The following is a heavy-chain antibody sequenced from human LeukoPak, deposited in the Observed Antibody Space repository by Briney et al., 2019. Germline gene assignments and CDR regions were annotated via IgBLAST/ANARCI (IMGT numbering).Heavy chain of an antibody. CDR2: ISYSGST. Sequence: PSETLSLTCTVSGGSISPYYWSWLRQSPGKGLEWIGYISYSGSTKNNPSLKSRVTISVDTSKNQFSLKLTSVTAADTAVYYCAKEGAESFPDAFDIWGPGALITVSS. CDR3: AKEGAESFPDAFDI. J-gene: IGHJ3*02. V-gene: IGHV4-59*01. CDR1: GGSISPYY. D-gene: IGHD3-10*01.